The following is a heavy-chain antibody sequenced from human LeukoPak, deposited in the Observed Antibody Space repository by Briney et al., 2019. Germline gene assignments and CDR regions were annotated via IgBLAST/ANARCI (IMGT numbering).Heavy chain of an antibody. CDR3: ASLEYASGSSNSYYYYDGRDI. Sequence: ASVKVSCKASVYTFTAYYMHWVRQAPGQGLEWMGWINPNSGGTNSAQKFLGRVSMTRDTSISTSYMELSSLRPDDTAVYHCASLEYASGSSNSYYYYDGRDIWGQGTMVTVSS. D-gene: IGHD3-10*01. V-gene: IGHV1-2*02. CDR2: INPNSGGT. CDR1: VYTFTAYY. J-gene: IGHJ6*02.